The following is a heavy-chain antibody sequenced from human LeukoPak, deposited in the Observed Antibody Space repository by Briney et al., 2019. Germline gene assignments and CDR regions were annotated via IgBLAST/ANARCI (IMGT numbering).Heavy chain of an antibody. J-gene: IGHJ2*01. CDR2: LYSSGSA. V-gene: IGHV3-53*01. Sequence: PGGSLRLSCAASGLSVSTNYMMWVRQAPGKGLECVSILYSSGSAYYADSVKGRFIISRGNSENTLYLQMNSLSAEDTAVYYCASLTGLYPWGRGTLVSVSS. CDR3: ASLTGLYP. D-gene: IGHD7-27*01. CDR1: GLSVSTNY.